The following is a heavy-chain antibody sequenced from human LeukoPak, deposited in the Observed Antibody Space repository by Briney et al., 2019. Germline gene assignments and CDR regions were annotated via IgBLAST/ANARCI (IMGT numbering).Heavy chain of an antibody. J-gene: IGHJ6*02. CDR2: INHSGST. V-gene: IGHV4-34*01. CDR3: ARVRLLWFGGAFYYYYYGMDV. CDR1: GGSFSGYY. Sequence: SETLSLTCAVYGGSFSGYYWSWIRQPPGKGLEWIGEINHSGSTNYNPSLKSRVTISVDTSKNQFSLKLSSVTAADTAVYYCARVRLLWFGGAFYYYYYGMDVWGQGTTVTVSS. D-gene: IGHD3-10*01.